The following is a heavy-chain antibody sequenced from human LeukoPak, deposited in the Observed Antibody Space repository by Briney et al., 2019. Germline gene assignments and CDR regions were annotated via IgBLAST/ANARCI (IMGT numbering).Heavy chain of an antibody. D-gene: IGHD6-19*01. CDR1: GGSISSYY. CDR2: IDTSGST. CDR3: ARGKVVAGTPGQNSWDS. J-gene: IGHJ4*02. V-gene: IGHV4-4*07. Sequence: SETLSLTCTVSGGSISSYYWNWIRQPAGKGLEWIGRIDTSGSTNYNPSLKSRVSMSVDTSKNQFSLKLSSVTAADTAVYYCARGKVVAGTPGQNSWDSWGQGTLVTVSS.